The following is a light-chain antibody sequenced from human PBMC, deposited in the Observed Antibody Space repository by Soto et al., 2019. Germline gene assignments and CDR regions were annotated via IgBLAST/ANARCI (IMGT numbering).Light chain of an antibody. CDR1: NDDVGHYKY. CDR3: SSYTSRGSLTLML. Sequence: QSVLAQPASVSGSPGQSVTISCTGSNDDVGHYKYVSWYQQYPGKAPRLIIYEVNNRPSGVSDRFSGSKSSNTASLIISGLQAEDEADYFCSSYTSRGSLTLMLFGGGTKLTVL. J-gene: IGLJ2*01. CDR2: EVN. V-gene: IGLV2-14*01.